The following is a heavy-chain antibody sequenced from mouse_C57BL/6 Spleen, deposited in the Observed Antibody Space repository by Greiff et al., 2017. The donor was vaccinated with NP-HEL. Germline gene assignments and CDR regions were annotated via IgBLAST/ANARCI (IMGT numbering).Heavy chain of an antibody. D-gene: IGHD2-4*01. CDR1: GFTFSSYA. Sequence: EVKLMESGGGLVKPGGSLKLSCAASGFTFSSYAMSWVRQTPEKRLEWVATISDGGSYTYYPDNVKGRFTISRDNAKNNLYLQMSHLKSEDTAMYYCARGGYDYDGEGAMDYWGQGTSGTVSS. CDR3: ARGGYDYDGEGAMDY. V-gene: IGHV5-4*03. CDR2: ISDGGSYT. J-gene: IGHJ4*01.